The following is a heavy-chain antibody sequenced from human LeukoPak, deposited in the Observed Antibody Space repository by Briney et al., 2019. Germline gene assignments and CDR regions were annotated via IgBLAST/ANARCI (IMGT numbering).Heavy chain of an antibody. CDR3: ARGISVTRTFDY. D-gene: IGHD4-17*01. V-gene: IGHV3-23*01. Sequence: PGGSLRLSCAASGFTFNSFAMGWVRQAPGKGLEWVSLISGSGGSTYYADSVKGRFTISRDNSENTLSLQMNSLRVEDTAVYYCARGISVTRTFDYWGQGTLVTVSS. CDR1: GFTFNSFA. J-gene: IGHJ4*02. CDR2: ISGSGGST.